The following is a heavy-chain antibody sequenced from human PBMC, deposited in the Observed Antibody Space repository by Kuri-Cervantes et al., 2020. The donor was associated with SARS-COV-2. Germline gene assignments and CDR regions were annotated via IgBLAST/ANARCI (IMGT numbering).Heavy chain of an antibody. CDR2: IHHSGST. J-gene: IGHJ4*02. D-gene: IGHD2-21*01. CDR1: GVSISSYY. CDR3: ARRRFGVFPYYFDS. Sequence: LSLTCAVYGVSISSYYWSWLRQPPGRGLEWIGYIHHSGSTDYNPSLKSRVTISVDTSKSQFSLMLSSVTAADAAVYYCARRRFGVFPYYFDSWGQGTLVTVSS. V-gene: IGHV4-59*08.